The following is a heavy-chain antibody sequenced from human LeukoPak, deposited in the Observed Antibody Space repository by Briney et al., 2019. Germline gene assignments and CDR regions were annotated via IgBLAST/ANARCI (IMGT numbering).Heavy chain of an antibody. CDR1: GFTFSSYS. CDR2: IYSGGNT. CDR3: ARRAGEYSHPYDY. V-gene: IGHV3-53*01. D-gene: IGHD2-15*01. Sequence: GGSLRLSCAASGFTFSSYSMNWVRQAPGKGLEWVSFIYSGGNTHYSDSVTGRFTISRDNSKNTLYLQMNSLRAEDTAIYYCARRAGEYSHPYDYWGQGTLVTVSS. J-gene: IGHJ4*02.